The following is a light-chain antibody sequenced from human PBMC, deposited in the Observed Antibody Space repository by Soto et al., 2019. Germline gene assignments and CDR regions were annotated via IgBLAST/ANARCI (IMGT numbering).Light chain of an antibody. J-gene: IGLJ1*01. V-gene: IGLV2-14*01. CDR1: SNDVGAYNF. CDR3: TSYRTSNTPFV. CDR2: EVT. Sequence: QPALNRPASLTGSPGRSSTLSCNATSNDVGAYNFVSWYQVHPGRAPKLIISEVTVRPSGISHRFSGSKSGNSASLTISGLQAEDEADYYCTSYRTSNTPFVFGSGTKGNVL.